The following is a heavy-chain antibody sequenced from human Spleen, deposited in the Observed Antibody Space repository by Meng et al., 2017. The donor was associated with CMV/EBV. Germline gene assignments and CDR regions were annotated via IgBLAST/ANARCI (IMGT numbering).Heavy chain of an antibody. J-gene: IGHJ6*02. V-gene: IGHV1-2*02. Sequence: ASVKVSCKASGYTFTDHYFHWVRQAPGQGLEWMGWIYPNSGGTHYAQKFQGRLTVTTDTSISTGYMELSSLGSDDTAVYYCARVPIAAVGYYYYGMDVWGQGTTVTVSS. CDR3: ARVPIAAVGYYYYGMDV. CDR2: IYPNSGGT. D-gene: IGHD6-13*01. CDR1: GYTFTDHY.